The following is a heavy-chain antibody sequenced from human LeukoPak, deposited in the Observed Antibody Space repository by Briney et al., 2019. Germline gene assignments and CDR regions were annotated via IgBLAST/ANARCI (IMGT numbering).Heavy chain of an antibody. D-gene: IGHD3-22*01. CDR3: ARAEVINYYYYYMDV. Sequence: GGSLRLSCAASGFTYSTYSINWVRQAPGKGLEWVSSISSSSSYIYYADSVKGRFTISRDNAKNSLYLQMNSLRAEDTAVYYCARAEVINYYYYYMDVWGKGTTVTISS. V-gene: IGHV3-21*01. CDR2: ISSSSSYI. CDR1: GFTYSTYS. J-gene: IGHJ6*03.